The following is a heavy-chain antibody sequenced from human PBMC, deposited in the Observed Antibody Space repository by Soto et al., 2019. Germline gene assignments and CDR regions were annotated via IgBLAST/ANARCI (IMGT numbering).Heavy chain of an antibody. V-gene: IGHV4-31*03. J-gene: IGHJ1*01. CDR1: GGSISSGGYY. D-gene: IGHD4-17*01. CDR2: IYYSGST. CDR3: ARTTTVLTLAEYFQH. Sequence: QVQLQESGPGLVKPSQTLSLTCTVSGGSISSGGYYWSWIRQHPGKGLEWIGYIYYSGSTYYNPSLKSRVSISVDTSKNQFSLKLSSVTAADTAVYYCARTTTVLTLAEYFQHWGQGTLVTVSS.